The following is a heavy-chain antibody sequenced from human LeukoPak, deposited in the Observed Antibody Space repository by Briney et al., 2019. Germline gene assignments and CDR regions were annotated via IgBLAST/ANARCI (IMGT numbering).Heavy chain of an antibody. J-gene: IGHJ4*02. CDR2: IKQDGGEK. D-gene: IGHD3/OR15-3a*01. CDR3: VRDGRPLDY. Sequence: GGSLRLSCTASGFTFSNYWMTWVHQPPGKGLEWVANIKQDGGEKYYVDSVRGRFTISRDNSKNSLYLQMNSLRAEDTAVYYCVRDGRPLDYWGQGTLVTVS. CDR1: GFTFSNYW. V-gene: IGHV3-7*01.